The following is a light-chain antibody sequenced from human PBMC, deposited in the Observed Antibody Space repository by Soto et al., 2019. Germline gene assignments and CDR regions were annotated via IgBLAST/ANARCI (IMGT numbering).Light chain of an antibody. J-gene: IGLJ2*01. CDR1: TSNIGNNY. CDR2: DTN. Sequence: QSLLTQPPSVSAAPGQTVTISCSGSTSNIGNNYVSWYQQVPGTAPQLLIYDTNKRPSGIPDRFSGSKSGTSATLDITGLQTGDEADYYCLTWDSSLRAGVFGGGTKLTVL. V-gene: IGLV1-51*01. CDR3: LTWDSSLRAGV.